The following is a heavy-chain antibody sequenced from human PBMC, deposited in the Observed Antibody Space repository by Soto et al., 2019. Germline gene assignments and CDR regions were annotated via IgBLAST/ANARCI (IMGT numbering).Heavy chain of an antibody. CDR1: GGSMSSSSYY. CDR3: ARRDDGLDYFDY. J-gene: IGHJ4*01. V-gene: IGHV4-39*01. CDR2: IYYSGST. Sequence: SETLPLTCTGSGGSMSSSSYYWGWIRHPPGKGLEWIGAIYYSGSTYYNPSLKSRVTISVDTSKNQFSLKLSSVTAADTAVYFFARRDDGLDYFDY. D-gene: IGHD4-17*01.